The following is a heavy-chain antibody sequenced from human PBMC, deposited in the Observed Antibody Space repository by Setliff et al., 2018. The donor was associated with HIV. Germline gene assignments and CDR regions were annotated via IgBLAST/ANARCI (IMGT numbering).Heavy chain of an antibody. CDR2: LYTGGAT. V-gene: IGHV3-53*01. D-gene: IGHD3-9*01. J-gene: IGHJ3*01. CDR1: GFSVNTNY. Sequence: GGSLRLSCAASGFSVNTNYMNWVRQAPGRGLEWVSILYTGGATYYADSVKGRFTVSRDNSKNTLYLQMNSLRAEDTAVYYCAKDYDILSNAFDVWGQGTMVTVS. CDR3: AKDYDILSNAFDV.